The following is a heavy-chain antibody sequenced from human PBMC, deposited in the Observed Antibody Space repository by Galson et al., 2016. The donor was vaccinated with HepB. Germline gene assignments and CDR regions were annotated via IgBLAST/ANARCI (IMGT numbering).Heavy chain of an antibody. CDR2: IWYDGSNK. D-gene: IGHD3-22*01. CDR3: ARGYYDSSGLDAFAI. CDR1: GFTFSSYG. J-gene: IGHJ3*02. Sequence: SLRLSCAASGFTFSSYGMHWVRQAPGKGLELVAVIWYDGSNKYYADSVKGRFTISRDNSKNTLYLQMNSLRAEDTAVYYCARGYYDSSGLDAFAIWGQGTMVTVSS. V-gene: IGHV3-33*01.